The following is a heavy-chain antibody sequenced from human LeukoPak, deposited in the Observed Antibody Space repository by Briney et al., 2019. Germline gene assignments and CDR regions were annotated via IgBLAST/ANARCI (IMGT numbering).Heavy chain of an antibody. V-gene: IGHV3-21*01. CDR3: GRYGLGYYYMDV. CDR2: ISSTSSYI. J-gene: IGHJ6*03. D-gene: IGHD6-19*01. Sequence: GGSLRLSCAASGFIFNSHSMNWVRQAPGKGLEWVSSISSTSSYIYYADSVKGRFTISRDNAKNSLYLQMNSLRAEDTAVYYCGRYGLGYYYMDVWGKGTTVTVSS. CDR1: GFIFNSHS.